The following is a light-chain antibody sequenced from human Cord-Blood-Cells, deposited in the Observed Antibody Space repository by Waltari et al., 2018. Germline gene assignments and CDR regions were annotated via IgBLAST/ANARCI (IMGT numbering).Light chain of an antibody. CDR1: SSDVGGYNY. Sequence: QSALTPPASVSGSPGQAITISCPGTSSDVGGYNYVSWYQQHPGKAPNLIIYDVSNRPSGVSNRFSGSKSGNTASLTISGLQAEDEADYYCSSYTSSSTLVFGGGTKLTVL. CDR3: SSYTSSSTLV. V-gene: IGLV2-14*03. CDR2: DVS. J-gene: IGLJ3*02.